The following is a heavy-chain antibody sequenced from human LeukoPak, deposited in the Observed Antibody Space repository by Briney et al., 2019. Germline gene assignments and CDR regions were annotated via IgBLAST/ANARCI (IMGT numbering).Heavy chain of an antibody. Sequence: SETLSLTCAVSGGSISSGGYSWSWIRQPPGKGLEWIGYIYHSGSTYYNPSLKSRVTISVDRSKNQFSLKLSSVTAADTAVYYCARGLVHGIVGATWGYYFDYWGQGTLVTVSS. V-gene: IGHV4-30-2*01. D-gene: IGHD1-26*01. CDR2: IYHSGST. CDR3: ARGLVHGIVGATWGYYFDY. J-gene: IGHJ4*02. CDR1: GGSISSGGYS.